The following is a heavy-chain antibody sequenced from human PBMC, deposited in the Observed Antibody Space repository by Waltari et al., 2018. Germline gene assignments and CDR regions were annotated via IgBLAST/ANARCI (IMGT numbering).Heavy chain of an antibody. D-gene: IGHD6-13*01. V-gene: IGHV3-74*01. CDR2: ISSDGIST. CDR1: GLSLSSYW. Sequence: EVQLVESGGGLVQPGGSLRLACAASGLSLSSYWMHWVRQVPGRGLVGVSRISSDGISTTYADSGKGRFSIFRDNAKNTLYLHMNSLRADDTAVYFCSRGSGQLGYIMDVWGQGTTVTVSS. CDR3: SRGSGQLGYIMDV. J-gene: IGHJ6*02.